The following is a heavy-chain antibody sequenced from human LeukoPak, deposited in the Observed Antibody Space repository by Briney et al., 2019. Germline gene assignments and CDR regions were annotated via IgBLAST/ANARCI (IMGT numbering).Heavy chain of an antibody. CDR1: GFTFSSFW. V-gene: IGHV3-7*03. D-gene: IGHD4-11*01. Sequence: GGSLRLSCAASGFTFSSFWMIWVRQAPGKGLEWVANIKEDGSVKNYVDSVKGRFTISRDNAKNSLFLQMNSLRAEDTAVYYCAKERYGNYNWGQGTLVTVSS. CDR2: IKEDGSVK. J-gene: IGHJ4*02. CDR3: AKERYGNYN.